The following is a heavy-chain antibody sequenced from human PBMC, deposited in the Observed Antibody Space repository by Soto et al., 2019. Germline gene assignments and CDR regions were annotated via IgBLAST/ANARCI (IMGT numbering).Heavy chain of an antibody. CDR1: GGSISSGGYY. Sequence: PSETLSLTCTVSGGSISSGGYYWSWIRQHPGKGLEWIGYIYYSGSTYYNPSLKSRVTISVDTSKNQFSLKLSSVTAADTAVYYCARAPDRGDSYGYFDYWGQGTLVTVSS. D-gene: IGHD5-18*01. CDR2: IYYSGST. J-gene: IGHJ4*02. V-gene: IGHV4-31*03. CDR3: ARAPDRGDSYGYFDY.